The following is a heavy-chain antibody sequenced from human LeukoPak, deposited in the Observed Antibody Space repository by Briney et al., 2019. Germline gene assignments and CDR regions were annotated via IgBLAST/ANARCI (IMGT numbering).Heavy chain of an antibody. CDR2: IYTSGST. Sequence: SETLSLTCTVSGGSISSYYWSWIRQPAGKGLEWIGRIYTSGSTNYNPSLKSRVTISVDKSKNQFPLKLSSVTAADTAVYYCASTAVGVVYYYYYYMDVWGKGTTVTVSS. D-gene: IGHD3-3*01. J-gene: IGHJ6*03. V-gene: IGHV4-4*07. CDR1: GGSISSYY. CDR3: ASTAVGVVYYYYYYMDV.